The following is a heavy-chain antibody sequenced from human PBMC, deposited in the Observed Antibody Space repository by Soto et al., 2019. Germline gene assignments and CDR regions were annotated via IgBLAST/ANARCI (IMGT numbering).Heavy chain of an antibody. Sequence: PGGSLRLSCAASGFTFSVASMNWVRQAPGKGLEWLSSISGTSDYISYADSVKGRFTISRDTSKNTLFLQMNSLRAEDTAVYYCAKDRYGDYGGIDYWGQGTMVTVSS. CDR2: ISGTSDYI. J-gene: IGHJ4*02. D-gene: IGHD4-17*01. CDR3: AKDRYGDYGGIDY. CDR1: GFTFSVAS. V-gene: IGHV3-21*04.